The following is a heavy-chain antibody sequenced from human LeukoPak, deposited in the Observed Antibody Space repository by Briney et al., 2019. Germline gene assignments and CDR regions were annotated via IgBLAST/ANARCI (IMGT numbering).Heavy chain of an antibody. Sequence: GGSLRLSCAASGFTVSNNYMNWVRQAPGKGLEWVSLIYSGGTTYYADSVKGRFTISRDHSKNTLYLRMNSLRAGDTAVYYCARDPSAVAANTYGWGQGTLVTVSS. CDR1: GFTVSNNY. V-gene: IGHV3-66*01. D-gene: IGHD6-25*01. CDR2: IYSGGTT. J-gene: IGHJ4*02. CDR3: ARDPSAVAANTYG.